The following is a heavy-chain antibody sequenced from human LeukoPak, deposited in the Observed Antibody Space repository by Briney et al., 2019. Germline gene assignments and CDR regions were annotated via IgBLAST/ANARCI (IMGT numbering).Heavy chain of an antibody. V-gene: IGHV3-30*18. J-gene: IGHJ4*02. CDR1: GFTFSSNG. CDR3: AKVGTGYGSGWSTIGGFDY. Sequence: PGGSLRLSCAASGFTFSSNGMHWVRQAPGKGLEWVAVISSDGSNKYFADSVKGRFTVSRDNSKNTLYLQMNSLRVEDTAVYYCAKVGTGYGSGWSTIGGFDYLGQGTLVTVSS. CDR2: ISSDGSNK. D-gene: IGHD6-13*01.